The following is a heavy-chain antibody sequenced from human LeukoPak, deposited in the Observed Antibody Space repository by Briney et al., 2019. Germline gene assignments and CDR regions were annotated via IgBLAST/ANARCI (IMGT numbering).Heavy chain of an antibody. CDR3: ASSPPLTSFGY. D-gene: IGHD3-10*01. Sequence: PGGSLRLSCASSGFTFSSYEMNWVRQAPGKGLQWVSYISSSGSTIYYADSVKGRFTISRDNAKNSLYLQMNSLRAEDTAVYYCASSPPLTSFGYWGRGTLVTVSS. CDR2: ISSSGSTI. J-gene: IGHJ4*02. CDR1: GFTFSSYE. V-gene: IGHV3-48*03.